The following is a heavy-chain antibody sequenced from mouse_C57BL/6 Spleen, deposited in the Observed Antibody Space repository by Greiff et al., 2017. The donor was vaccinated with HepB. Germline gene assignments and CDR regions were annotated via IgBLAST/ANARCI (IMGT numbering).Heavy chain of an antibody. J-gene: IGHJ3*01. Sequence: QVQLQQSGPELVKPGASVKISCKASGYAFSSSWMNWVKQRPGKGLEWIGRIYPGDGDTNYNGKFKGKATLTADKSSSTAYMQLSSLTSEDSAVYFCARSDDGSSYGVFAYWGQGTLVTVSA. CDR1: GYAFSSSW. V-gene: IGHV1-82*01. CDR3: ARSDDGSSYGVFAY. D-gene: IGHD1-1*01. CDR2: IYPGDGDT.